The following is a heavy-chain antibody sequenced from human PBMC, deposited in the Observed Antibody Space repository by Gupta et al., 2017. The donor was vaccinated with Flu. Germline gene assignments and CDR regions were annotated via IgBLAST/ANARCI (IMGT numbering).Heavy chain of an antibody. CDR2: IYYSGST. CDR1: GGSISSSSYY. D-gene: IGHD3-16*01. Sequence: QLQLQESGPGLVKPSETLSLTCTVSGGSISSSSYYWGWIRQPPGKGLEWIGSIYYSGSTYYNPSLKSRVTISVDTSKNQFSLKLSSVTAADTAVYYCAVWGYYYYGMDVWGQGTTVTVSS. V-gene: IGHV4-39*01. CDR3: AVWGYYYYGMDV. J-gene: IGHJ6*02.